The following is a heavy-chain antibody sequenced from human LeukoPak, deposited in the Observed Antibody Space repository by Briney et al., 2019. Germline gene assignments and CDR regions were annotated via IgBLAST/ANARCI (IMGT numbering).Heavy chain of an antibody. CDR1: GFTFSSYD. V-gene: IGHV3-13*01. D-gene: IGHD1-26*01. Sequence: PGGALRLSCAASGFTFSSYDMHWVRQATGKGLEWVSAIGTAGETYYPGYVKGRFTISRENAKNSLYLQMNSLRAGDTAVYYCARGRSIVGATIDYWGQGTLVTVSS. CDR2: IGTAGET. J-gene: IGHJ4*02. CDR3: ARGRSIVGATIDY.